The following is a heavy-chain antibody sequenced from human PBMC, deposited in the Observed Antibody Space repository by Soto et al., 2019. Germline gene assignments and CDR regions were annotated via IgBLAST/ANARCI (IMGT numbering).Heavy chain of an antibody. CDR2: ITNDGSTT. Sequence: EVQLVESGGGLVQPGGSLRLSCVASGFTLRNYWMHWFRQAPGKGLVWVSRITNDGSTTYYADSVKGRFTISRDNAKNTLYLQVNSLRVEDTAVYYCARDQDGAGGTDEYWGQGTLVTVS. CDR1: GFTLRNYW. V-gene: IGHV3-74*01. D-gene: IGHD1-26*01. J-gene: IGHJ4*02. CDR3: ARDQDGAGGTDEY.